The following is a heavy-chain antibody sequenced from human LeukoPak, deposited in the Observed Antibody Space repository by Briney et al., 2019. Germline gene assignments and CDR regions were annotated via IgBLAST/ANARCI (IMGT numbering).Heavy chain of an antibody. Sequence: GRSLRLSCAASGFTFITYGMHWVRQAPGKGLEWVALIWYDGSYKYYADSVKGRFAISRDNSKNTLYLQMSSLRAEDTAVYYCAREYYDSSDYPRQHYFDYWGQGTLVTVSS. CDR3: AREYYDSSDYPRQHYFDY. J-gene: IGHJ4*02. CDR1: GFTFITYG. CDR2: IWYDGSYK. D-gene: IGHD3-22*01. V-gene: IGHV3-33*01.